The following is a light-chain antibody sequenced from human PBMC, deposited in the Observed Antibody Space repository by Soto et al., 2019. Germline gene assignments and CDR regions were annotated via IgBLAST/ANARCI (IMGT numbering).Light chain of an antibody. Sequence: IVLTQSPGTLSLSPGERATLSCRPSQSVSNNYLAWYQQKPGQAPRLLIYGASNRATGIPDRFSGSGSGTDFTLTISRLEPEDFAVYYCQQYGSSGTFGQGTKV. CDR1: QSVSNNY. CDR2: GAS. V-gene: IGKV3-20*01. J-gene: IGKJ1*01. CDR3: QQYGSSGT.